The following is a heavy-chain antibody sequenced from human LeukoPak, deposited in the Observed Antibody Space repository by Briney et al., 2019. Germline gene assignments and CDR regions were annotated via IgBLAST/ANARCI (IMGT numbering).Heavy chain of an antibody. CDR2: VHRSGST. Sequence: SETLSLTCSVSGYSISRGYHWGWIRRPPGEGLEWIGSVHRSGSTYYNPSLKSRVTISADTSKNQFSLKLSSVAAADTAVYYCTRDDWNPDFWGQGTLVTVSS. D-gene: IGHD1-1*01. CDR1: GYSISRGYH. CDR3: TRDDWNPDF. V-gene: IGHV4-38-2*02. J-gene: IGHJ4*02.